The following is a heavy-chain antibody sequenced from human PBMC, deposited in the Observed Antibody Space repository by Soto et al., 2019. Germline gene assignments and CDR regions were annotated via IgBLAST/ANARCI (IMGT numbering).Heavy chain of an antibody. CDR3: ARDHYDFWSGYYRN. D-gene: IGHD3-3*01. CDR2: ISAYNGNT. CDR1: GYTFTSYG. V-gene: IGHV1-18*01. Sequence: GASVKVSCKASGYTFTSYGISWVRQAPGQGLEWMGWISAYNGNTNYAQKLQGRVTMTTDTSTSTAYMELRSLRSDDTAVYYCARDHYDFWSGYYRNWGQGTLVTVSS. J-gene: IGHJ4*02.